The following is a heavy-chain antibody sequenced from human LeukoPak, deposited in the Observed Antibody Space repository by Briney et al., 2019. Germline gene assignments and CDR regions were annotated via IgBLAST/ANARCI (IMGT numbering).Heavy chain of an antibody. J-gene: IGHJ4*02. D-gene: IGHD6-19*01. CDR2: INADGKDT. CDR1: GGNLGSYW. Sequence: PGGSLRLSCVASGGNLGSYWMHWVRQAPGKGLLWVSRINADGKDTPYVDSVRGRFSVSRDNAKNTLHLQMNSLRAEDVAVYYCARGSSSGWPDYFDYWGQGVLVTVSS. V-gene: IGHV3-74*01. CDR3: ARGSSSGWPDYFDY.